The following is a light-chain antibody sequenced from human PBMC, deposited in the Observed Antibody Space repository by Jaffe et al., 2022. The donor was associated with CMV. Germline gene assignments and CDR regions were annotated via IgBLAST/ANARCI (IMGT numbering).Light chain of an antibody. CDR1: QSVSNY. J-gene: IGKJ2*01. CDR2: DAS. V-gene: IGKV3-11*01. CDR3: QQRSNWPPDT. Sequence: ENVLTQSPATLSLSPGERATLSCRASQSVSNYLAWYQQKPGQAPRLLIYDASNRATGIPARFRGSGSGTDFTLTISSLEPEDFAVYYCQQRSNWPPDTFGQGTKLEIK.